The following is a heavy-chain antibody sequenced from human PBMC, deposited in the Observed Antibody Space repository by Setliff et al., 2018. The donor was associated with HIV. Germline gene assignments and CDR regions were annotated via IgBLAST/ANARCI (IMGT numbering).Heavy chain of an antibody. CDR3: ARTRGYCSKTSCYALRGPDY. CDR1: GGSFSRYY. Sequence: SETLSLTCAVYGGSFSRYYWNWIRQSPGKGLEWIGEINHSGSTNYNPSLKSRVTISVDTSKNQSSLKLSSVTAADTAVYYCARTRGYCSKTSCYALRGPDYWGQGTLVTVSS. J-gene: IGHJ4*02. CDR2: INHSGST. V-gene: IGHV4-34*01. D-gene: IGHD2-2*01.